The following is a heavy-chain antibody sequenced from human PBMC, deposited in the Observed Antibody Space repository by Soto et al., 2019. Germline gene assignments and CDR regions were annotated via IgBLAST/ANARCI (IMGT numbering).Heavy chain of an antibody. CDR1: GVSISTYY. CDR3: ASRDYNYALDI. V-gene: IGHV4-59*01. D-gene: IGHD1-1*01. Sequence: QVQLQESGPGLVKPSETLSLTCTVSGVSISTYYWTWIRQPPGKGLEWIGQVFYSGNTNYKPSLKSRVTISVDESRNQFSLRLSSVTAADTAMYYCASRDYNYALDIWGQGTLVTDSS. J-gene: IGHJ3*02. CDR2: VFYSGNT.